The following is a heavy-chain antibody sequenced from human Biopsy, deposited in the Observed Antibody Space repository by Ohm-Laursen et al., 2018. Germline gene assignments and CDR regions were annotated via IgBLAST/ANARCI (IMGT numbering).Heavy chain of an antibody. J-gene: IGHJ6*02. CDR2: IFPNDEK. V-gene: IGHV2-26*01. D-gene: IGHD4-17*01. CDR3: ARILGSTVTTYSAMDV. Sequence: TQTLTLTCSVSGFSLSNGRMGVSWIRQPPGKALEWLAHIFPNDEKAYSTSLKSRLTISKGTSKSQVVLTMTNLDPVDTATYYCARILGSTVTTYSAMDVWGQGTTVTVSS. CDR1: GFSLSNGRMG.